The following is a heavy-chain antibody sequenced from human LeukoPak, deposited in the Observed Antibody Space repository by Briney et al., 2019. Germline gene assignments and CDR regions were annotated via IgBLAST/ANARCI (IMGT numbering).Heavy chain of an antibody. CDR3: ARDWQQLAFDY. V-gene: IGHV3-30*04. CDR2: ISYDGSNK. Sequence: GRSLRLSCAASGFTFSSYAMHWVRQAPGKELEWVAVISYDGSNKYYADSVKGRFTISRDNSKNTLYLQMNSLRAEDTAVYYCARDWQQLAFDYWGQGTLVTVSS. J-gene: IGHJ4*02. CDR1: GFTFSSYA. D-gene: IGHD6-13*01.